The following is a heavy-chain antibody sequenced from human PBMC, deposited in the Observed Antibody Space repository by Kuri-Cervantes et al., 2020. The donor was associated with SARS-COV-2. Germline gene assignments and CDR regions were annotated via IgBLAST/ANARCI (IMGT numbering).Heavy chain of an antibody. Sequence: SVKVSCKASGGTFSSYAISWVRQAPGQGLEWMGGIIPIFGTANYAQKFQGRVTITADESTSTAYMELSSLRSEDTAVYYCARWACSSTSCLPYRYYYMDVWGKGTTVTVSS. D-gene: IGHD2-2*01. CDR1: GGTFSSYA. J-gene: IGHJ6*03. V-gene: IGHV1-69*13. CDR3: ARWACSSTSCLPYRYYYMDV. CDR2: IIPIFGTA.